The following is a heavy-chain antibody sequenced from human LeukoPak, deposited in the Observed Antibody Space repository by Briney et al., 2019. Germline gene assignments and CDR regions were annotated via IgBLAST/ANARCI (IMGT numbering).Heavy chain of an antibody. D-gene: IGHD5-18*01. J-gene: IGHJ5*02. CDR3: ARGGRQLWWMNWFDP. Sequence: ASETLSLTCTVSGSSMSSDYYWGWIRQPAGKGLEWIGRIYTSGSTNYNPSLKSRVTISVDTSKNQFSLKLSSVTAADTAVYYCARGGRQLWWMNWFDPWGQGTLVTVSS. CDR2: IYTSGST. V-gene: IGHV4-4*07. CDR1: GSSMSSDYY.